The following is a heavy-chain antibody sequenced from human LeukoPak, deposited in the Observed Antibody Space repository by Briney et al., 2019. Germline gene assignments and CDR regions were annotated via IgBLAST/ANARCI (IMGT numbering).Heavy chain of an antibody. CDR3: VRNQAVASNHGAMDI. CDR1: GSSISSSNW. CDR2: VYYSGSA. D-gene: IGHD6-19*01. J-gene: IGHJ3*02. V-gene: IGHV4-28*01. Sequence: SETLSLTCAVSGSSISSSNWWGWIRQPPGKGLEWIGYVYYSGSAYYNTSLNSRVSMSIDTSKNQFSLKLSSVTAVDTAVYYCVRNQAVASNHGAMDIWGQGTMVTVSS.